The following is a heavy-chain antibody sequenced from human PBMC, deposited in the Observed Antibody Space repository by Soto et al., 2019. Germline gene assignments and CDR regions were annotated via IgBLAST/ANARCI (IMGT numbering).Heavy chain of an antibody. CDR2: IWYDGSNK. D-gene: IGHD6-19*01. Sequence: GGSLRLSCAASGFTFSSYGMHWVRQAPGKGLEWVAVIWYDGSNKYYADSVKGRFTISRDNSKNTLYLQMNSLRAEDTAVYYCARDRYSCGWYDFDYWGQGTLVTVSS. V-gene: IGHV3-33*01. CDR1: GFTFSSYG. CDR3: ARDRYSCGWYDFDY. J-gene: IGHJ4*02.